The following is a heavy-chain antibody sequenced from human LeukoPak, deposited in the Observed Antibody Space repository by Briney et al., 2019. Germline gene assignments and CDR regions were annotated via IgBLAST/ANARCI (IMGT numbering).Heavy chain of an antibody. CDR1: GGSFSGYY. D-gene: IGHD3-3*01. V-gene: IGHV4-34*01. CDR3: ARGPRWSFDY. Sequence: PSETLSLTCAVYGGSFSGYYWSWIRQPPGKGLEWIGEINHSGSTNYNPSLKSRVTISEDTSKNQFSLKLSSVTAADTAVYYCARGPRWSFDYWGQGTLVTVSS. J-gene: IGHJ4*02. CDR2: INHSGST.